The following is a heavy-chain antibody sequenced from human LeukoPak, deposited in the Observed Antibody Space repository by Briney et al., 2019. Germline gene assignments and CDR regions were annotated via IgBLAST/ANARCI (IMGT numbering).Heavy chain of an antibody. Sequence: PGGSLRLSCAASGFTFSSYWMHWVRQAPGKGLVWVSRINSDGSSTSYADSVKGRFTISRDNAKNTLYLQMSSLRAEDTAVYYCARDMSGYDRKVAFDYWGQGTLVTVSS. D-gene: IGHD5-12*01. CDR2: INSDGSST. CDR3: ARDMSGYDRKVAFDY. CDR1: GFTFSSYW. J-gene: IGHJ4*02. V-gene: IGHV3-74*01.